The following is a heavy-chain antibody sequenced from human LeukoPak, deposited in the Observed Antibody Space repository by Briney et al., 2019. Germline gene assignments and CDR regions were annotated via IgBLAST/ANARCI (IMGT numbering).Heavy chain of an antibody. J-gene: IGHJ4*02. CDR3: ARGRLARSPYFDY. CDR2: IYYSGST. D-gene: IGHD6-19*01. CDR1: GGSISSYY. V-gene: IGHV4-59*01. Sequence: PSETLSLTCTVSGGSISSYYWGWIRQPPGKGLEWIGYIYYSGSTDYNPSLKSRVTISVETSKNQFSLNLSSVTAADTAVYYCARGRLARSPYFDYWGQGTLVTVSS.